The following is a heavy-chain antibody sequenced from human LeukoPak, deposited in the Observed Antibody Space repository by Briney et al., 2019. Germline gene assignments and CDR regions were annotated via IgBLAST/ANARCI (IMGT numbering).Heavy chain of an antibody. V-gene: IGHV3-21*01. Sequence: GGSLRLSCAASGFTFSSYSMNWVRQAPGKGLEWVSSIRSSSSYIYYADSVKGRFTISRDNAKNSLYLQMNSLRAEDSATYYCVREGFYFCDFWGQGTLVTVSS. CDR3: VREGFYFCDF. CDR1: GFTFSSYS. CDR2: IRSSSSYI. J-gene: IGHJ4*01.